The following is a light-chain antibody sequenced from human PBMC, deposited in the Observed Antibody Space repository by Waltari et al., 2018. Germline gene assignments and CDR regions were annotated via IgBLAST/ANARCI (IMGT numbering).Light chain of an antibody. CDR2: GAS. CDR1: QSVGTN. Sequence: EIVMTQSPATLSVSPGERATVPCRASQSVGTNLAWYQQKPGQAPRLLIYGASARATGIPARFSGSGSGTDFTLAISSLQSEDFAVYYCQQYDDWPPFTFGQGTKLEIK. V-gene: IGKV3-15*01. J-gene: IGKJ2*01. CDR3: QQYDDWPPFT.